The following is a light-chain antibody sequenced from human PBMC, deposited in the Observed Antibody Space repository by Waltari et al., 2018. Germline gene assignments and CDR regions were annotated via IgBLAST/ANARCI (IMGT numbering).Light chain of an antibody. CDR1: NSGSYT. CDR3: QVWDFGRDHLL. Sequence: SYVLTQPPSLSVAPGQTSRLTCGGNNSGSYTFHWYQQKPGQAPLLVLFDNIDRPSGISERVSGSNAGNTATLTISRVEVGDEADYYCQVWDFGRDHLLFGGGTKLTVL. CDR2: DNI. J-gene: IGLJ2*01. V-gene: IGLV3-21*02.